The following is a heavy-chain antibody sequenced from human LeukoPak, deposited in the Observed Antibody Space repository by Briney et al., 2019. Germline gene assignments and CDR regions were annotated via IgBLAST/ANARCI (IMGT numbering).Heavy chain of an antibody. Sequence: PGGSLRLSCAASGITFSRHAMAWVRQAPGKGLEWVSTISGTVIAYYADSVKGRFTISRDNSKNTLHRHMNIMRADDTAIYYCAKGYIAGGISWYFDLWGRGTLVTASS. J-gene: IGHJ2*01. CDR2: ISGTVIA. CDR3: AKGYIAGGISWYFDL. D-gene: IGHD1-26*01. V-gene: IGHV3-23*01. CDR1: GITFSRHA.